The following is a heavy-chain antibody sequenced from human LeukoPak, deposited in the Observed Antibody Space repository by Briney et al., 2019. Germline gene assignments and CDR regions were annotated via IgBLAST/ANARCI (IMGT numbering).Heavy chain of an antibody. J-gene: IGHJ4*02. CDR3: ARDGEAYGWNYAFDY. Sequence: GGSLRLSCAASGFTFSSYGMHWVRQAPGKGLEWVAVISYDGSNKYYADSVKGRFTISRDNSKNTLYLQMNSLRAEDTAVYYCARDGEAYGWNYAFDYWGQGTLVTVSS. CDR2: ISYDGSNK. D-gene: IGHD1-7*01. V-gene: IGHV3-30*03. CDR1: GFTFSSYG.